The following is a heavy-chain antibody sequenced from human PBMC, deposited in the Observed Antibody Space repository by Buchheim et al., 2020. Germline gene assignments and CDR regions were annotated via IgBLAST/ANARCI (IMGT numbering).Heavy chain of an antibody. CDR1: GFTFSSYG. CDR2: ISYDGSNK. D-gene: IGHD3-9*01. V-gene: IGHV3-30*18. Sequence: QVQLVESGGGVVQPGRSLRLSCAASGFTFSSYGMHWVRQAPGKGLEWVAVISYDGSNKYYADSVKGRFTISRDNSKNTLYLQMNSLRAEDTAVYYCAKDVGYYDILTGYPPYYGMDVWGQGTT. CDR3: AKDVGYYDILTGYPPYYGMDV. J-gene: IGHJ6*02.